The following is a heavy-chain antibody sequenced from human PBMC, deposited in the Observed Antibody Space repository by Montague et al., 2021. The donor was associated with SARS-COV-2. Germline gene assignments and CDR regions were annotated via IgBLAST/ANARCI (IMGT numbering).Heavy chain of an antibody. Sequence: SETLSLTCTVSGYSISSGYYWGWIRQPPGKGLEWIGSIYYSGSTYYNPSLKSRVTISVDTSKSQFSLKLSSVTAADTAVYYCARQEADIVGAAAFDYWGQGTLVTVSS. V-gene: IGHV4-38-2*02. CDR2: IYYSGST. D-gene: IGHD1-26*01. CDR3: ARQEADIVGAAAFDY. J-gene: IGHJ4*02. CDR1: GYSISSGYY.